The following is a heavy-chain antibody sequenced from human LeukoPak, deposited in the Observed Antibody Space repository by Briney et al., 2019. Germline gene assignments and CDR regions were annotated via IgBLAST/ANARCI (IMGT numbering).Heavy chain of an antibody. CDR1: GFTFSSYG. CDR2: ISYDGSNK. Sequence: GGSLRLSCAASGFTFSSYGMHWVRQAPGKGLEWVAVISYDGSNKYYADSVKGRFTISRDNSKNTLYLQMNSLRAEDTAIYYCAKDGSFGYYFDTSGPRDDFWGQGTLVTVSS. V-gene: IGHV3-30*18. CDR3: AKDGSFGYYFDTSGPRDDF. D-gene: IGHD3-22*01. J-gene: IGHJ4*02.